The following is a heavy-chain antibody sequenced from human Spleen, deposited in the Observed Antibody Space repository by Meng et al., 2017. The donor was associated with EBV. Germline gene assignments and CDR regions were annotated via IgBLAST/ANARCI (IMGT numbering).Heavy chain of an antibody. CDR3: ARRQIVGATNQNWYFDL. V-gene: IGHV4-61*08. J-gene: IGHJ2*01. Sequence: LQALGPVMGTPSETLSLASPVPGGSVSSGGYYWSWIRQPPGKGLEWIGYIYYSGSTNYTPSLKSRVTISVDTSKNQFSLKLSSVTAADTAVYYCARRQIVGATNQNWYFDLWGRGTLVTVSS. D-gene: IGHD1-26*01. CDR1: GGSVSSGGYY. CDR2: IYYSGST.